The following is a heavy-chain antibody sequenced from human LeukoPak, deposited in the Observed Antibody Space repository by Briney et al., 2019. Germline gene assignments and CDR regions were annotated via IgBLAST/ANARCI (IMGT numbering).Heavy chain of an antibody. CDR2: ISGSGGRT. J-gene: IGHJ6*02. V-gene: IGHV3-23*01. CDR3: AKAPGGYGLPSSHYHYYEMDV. D-gene: IGHD5-18*01. Sequence: PGGSLRLSCAASGFTFSSYAMSWVRQAPGKGLEWVSTISGSGGRTYYADSVRGRFSISRDNSKNTLFLQMNSLRAEDTAVYYCAKAPGGYGLPSSHYHYYEMDVWGQGSTVTVSS. CDR1: GFTFSSYA.